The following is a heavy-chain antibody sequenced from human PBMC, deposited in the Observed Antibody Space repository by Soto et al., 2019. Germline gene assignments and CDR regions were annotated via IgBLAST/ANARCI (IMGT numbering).Heavy chain of an antibody. J-gene: IGHJ4*02. CDR3: ARQFDYDISGYYYAY. V-gene: IGHV1-69*01. CDR1: GGTFSKYS. Sequence: QVQLVQSGAEVKKPGSSVKVSCKASGGTFSKYSISWVRQAPGQGLEWMGGIIPMSGKANYARKFEGRVTITADESTSTTYMELSSLRSEDTAVYYCARQFDYDISGYYYAYWGQGTLVTVSS. D-gene: IGHD3-22*01. CDR2: IIPMSGKA.